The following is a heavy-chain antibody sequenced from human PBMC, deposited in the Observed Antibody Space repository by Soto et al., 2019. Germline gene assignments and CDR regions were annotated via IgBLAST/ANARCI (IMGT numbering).Heavy chain of an antibody. CDR3: ARAGDYYGSGSYRNYYYYGMDV. Sequence: ASVKVSCKASGYTFTSYYMHWVRQAPGQGLEWMGIINPSGGSTSYAQKFQGRVTMTRDTSTSTVYMELSSLRSEDTAVYYCARAGDYYGSGSYRNYYYYGMDVWGQGTTVTISS. D-gene: IGHD3-10*01. V-gene: IGHV1-46*01. CDR2: INPSGGST. CDR1: GYTFTSYY. J-gene: IGHJ6*02.